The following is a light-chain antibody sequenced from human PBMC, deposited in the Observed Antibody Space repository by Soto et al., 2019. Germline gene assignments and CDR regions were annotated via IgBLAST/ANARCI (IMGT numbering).Light chain of an antibody. Sequence: EIVLTQSPATLSLSPGERATLSCRASQTVSSYLLWYQQKRGQAPRLLIYDASNRATGIPARFSGSGSGTEFTLTISSLQSEDFAVYYCQQRSNWLTFGGGTKVDI. CDR3: QQRSNWLT. CDR1: QTVSSY. J-gene: IGKJ4*01. CDR2: DAS. V-gene: IGKV3-11*01.